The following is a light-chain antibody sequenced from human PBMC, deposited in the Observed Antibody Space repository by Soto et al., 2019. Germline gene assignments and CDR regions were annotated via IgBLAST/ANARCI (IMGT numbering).Light chain of an antibody. Sequence: QSVLTQSSSASASLGSSVKLTCTLCSGHSSYIIAWHQQQPGKAPRYLMKLEGSGSYNKGSGVPDRFSGSSSGADRYLTISNLQFEDEADYYCETWDSNTLWVFGGGTKVTVL. CDR1: SGHSSYI. CDR3: ETWDSNTLWV. J-gene: IGLJ3*02. V-gene: IGLV4-60*02. CDR2: LEGSGSY.